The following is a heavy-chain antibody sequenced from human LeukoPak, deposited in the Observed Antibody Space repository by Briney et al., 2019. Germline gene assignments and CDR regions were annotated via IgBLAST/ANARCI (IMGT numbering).Heavy chain of an antibody. V-gene: IGHV3-23*01. CDR2: IDSGGVGT. CDR3: AKYFSSGSRNLDY. J-gene: IGHJ4*02. Sequence: PGGSLRLSCAASGFTFRDYAMTWVRQAPGKGLEWVSAIDSGGVGTYYADSLKGRFTISRDNSKNTLYLEMSSLRAEDTALYYCAKYFSSGSRNLDYWGQGTLVTVSS. CDR1: GFTFRDYA. D-gene: IGHD3-10*01.